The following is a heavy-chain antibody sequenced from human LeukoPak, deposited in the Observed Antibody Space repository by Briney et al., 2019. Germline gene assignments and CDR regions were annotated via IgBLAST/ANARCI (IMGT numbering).Heavy chain of an antibody. V-gene: IGHV4-59*01. CDR2: IYYSGST. J-gene: IGHJ4*02. Sequence: SETLSLTCTVSGGSLNSYYWTRIRQPPGKGLEWIGYIYYSGSTNYNPSLKSRVTMSVDTSKNQFSLKLKSVTAADTAMYYCARSGTVTGYLYWGQGSLVTVSS. CDR1: GGSLNSYY. CDR3: ARSGTVTGYLY. D-gene: IGHD3-9*01.